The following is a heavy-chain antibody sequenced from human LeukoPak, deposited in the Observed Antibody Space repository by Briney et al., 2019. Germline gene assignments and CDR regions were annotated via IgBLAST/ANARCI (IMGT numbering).Heavy chain of an antibody. V-gene: IGHV3-33*08. CDR2: IWYDGRNK. CDR1: GFTFSSYS. CDR3: ARVNRGDAFDI. D-gene: IGHD3-16*02. J-gene: IGHJ3*02. Sequence: GGSLRLSCAASGFTFSSYSMNWVRQAPGKGLEWVAVIWYDGRNKFYADSLKGRFTISRDNSKNTLYLQMNSLRAEGTAVYYCARVNRGDAFDIWGQGTLVTVSS.